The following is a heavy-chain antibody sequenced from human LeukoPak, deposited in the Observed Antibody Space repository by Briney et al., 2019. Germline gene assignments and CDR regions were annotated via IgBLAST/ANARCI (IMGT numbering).Heavy chain of an antibody. D-gene: IGHD6-19*01. CDR2: IYYSGTT. CDR1: GGSISNYY. CDR3: ARVQWLVRYNWFDP. V-gene: IGHV4-59*12. Sequence: PSETLSLTCTVSGGSISNYYWSWIRQPPGKRLEWIGYIYYSGTTNYNPSLKSRVTISVDTSKNQFSLKLSSVTAADTAVYYCARVQWLVRYNWFDPWGQGTLVTVSS. J-gene: IGHJ5*02.